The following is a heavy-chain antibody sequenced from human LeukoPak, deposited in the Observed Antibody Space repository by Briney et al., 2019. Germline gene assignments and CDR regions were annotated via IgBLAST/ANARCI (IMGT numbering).Heavy chain of an antibody. CDR2: IYYSGST. D-gene: IGHD3-10*01. J-gene: IGHJ1*01. V-gene: IGHV4-59*08. CDR1: GGSINNYY. Sequence: PSETLSLTCTVSGGSINNYYWSWIRQPPGKGLEWIGYIYYSGSTNYDPSLKSRVIISVDTSKNQFSLILSSVTAADTAVYYCARQERYYGSGSYTYFQHWGQGTLVTVSS. CDR3: ARQERYYGSGSYTYFQH.